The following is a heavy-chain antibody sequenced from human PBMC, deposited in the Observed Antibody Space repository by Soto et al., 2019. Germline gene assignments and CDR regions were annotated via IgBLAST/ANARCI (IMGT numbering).Heavy chain of an antibody. D-gene: IGHD1-1*01. CDR1: GCSISSGGYS. Sequence: SETLSLSCAVSGCSISSGGYSWNWIRQPPGKGLEWIGYIYHSGSTLYNPSLKSRVIISVDKSKNQFSLKLTSVTAADTAVYYCARDQLEGNWFDPWGQGTLVTVSS. J-gene: IGHJ5*02. CDR2: IYHSGST. V-gene: IGHV4-30-2*01. CDR3: ARDQLEGNWFDP.